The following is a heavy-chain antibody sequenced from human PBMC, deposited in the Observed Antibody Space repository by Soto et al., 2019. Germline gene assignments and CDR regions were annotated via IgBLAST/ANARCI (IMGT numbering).Heavy chain of an antibody. V-gene: IGHV1-2*02. CDR1: GYTFTGYY. Sequence: ASVKVSCKASGYTFTGYYMHWVRQAPGQGLEWMGWINPNSGGTNYAQKFQGRVTMTRDTSISTAYMELSRLRSDDTAVYYCARDWVVGATISYYYYGMDVWRQGTTVTVSS. CDR2: INPNSGGT. J-gene: IGHJ6*02. D-gene: IGHD1-26*01. CDR3: ARDWVVGATISYYYYGMDV.